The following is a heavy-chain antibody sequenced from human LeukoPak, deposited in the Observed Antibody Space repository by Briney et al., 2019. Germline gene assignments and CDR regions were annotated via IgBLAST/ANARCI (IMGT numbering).Heavy chain of an antibody. CDR1: GFTFSRYE. V-gene: IGHV3-48*03. Sequence: GGSLRLSCAASGFTFSRYEMNWVRQAPGKGLEWVSYISSSGTTIYYADSVKGRFTISRGNAQNSLFLQMDSLRAEDTAVYYCAELGITMIGGVWGKGTTVTISS. CDR2: ISSSGTTI. D-gene: IGHD3-10*02. CDR3: AELGITMIGGV. J-gene: IGHJ6*04.